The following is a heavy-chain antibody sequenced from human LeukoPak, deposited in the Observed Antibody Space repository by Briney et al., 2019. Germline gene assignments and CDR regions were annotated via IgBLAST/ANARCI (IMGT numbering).Heavy chain of an antibody. Sequence: GGSLRLSCAASGFTFSSYAMSWVRQAPGKGLVWVSRINSDGSSTSYADSVKGRFTISRDNAKNTLYLQMNSLRAEDTAVYYCARARGDNDFWSGYYTPDPFDIWGQGTMVTVSS. CDR2: INSDGSST. J-gene: IGHJ3*02. CDR3: ARARGDNDFWSGYYTPDPFDI. CDR1: GFTFSSYA. V-gene: IGHV3-74*01. D-gene: IGHD3-3*01.